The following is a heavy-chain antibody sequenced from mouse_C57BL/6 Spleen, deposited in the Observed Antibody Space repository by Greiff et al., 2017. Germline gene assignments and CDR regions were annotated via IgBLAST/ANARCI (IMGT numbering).Heavy chain of an antibody. CDR3: ARSGGYWYFDV. Sequence: QVQLQQSGAELVRPGSSVKLSCKASGYTFTSYWMHWVKQRPIQGLEWIGNIDPSDSETHYNQKFKDKATLTVDKSSSTAYMQLSSLTSEDSAVYDCARSGGYWYFDVWGTGTTVTVSS. CDR2: IDPSDSET. CDR1: GYTFTSYW. J-gene: IGHJ1*03. V-gene: IGHV1-52*01.